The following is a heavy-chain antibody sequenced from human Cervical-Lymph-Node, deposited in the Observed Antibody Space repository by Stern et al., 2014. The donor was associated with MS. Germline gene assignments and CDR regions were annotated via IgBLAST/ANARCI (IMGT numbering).Heavy chain of an antibody. CDR2: LIPNFGTR. V-gene: IGHV1-69*01. D-gene: IGHD2-2*01. J-gene: IGHJ4*02. CDR1: EDTFNNYA. Sequence: QMQLVQSGAEVKKPGSSVKVSCKTSEDTFNNYAITWVRQAPGQGLEWMGALIPNFGTRNYAQKFQGRLTITANEATSTVYMELSSLRSEDTAVYYCARDLYCNDTNCSSWGQGTLVTVSS. CDR3: ARDLYCNDTNCSS.